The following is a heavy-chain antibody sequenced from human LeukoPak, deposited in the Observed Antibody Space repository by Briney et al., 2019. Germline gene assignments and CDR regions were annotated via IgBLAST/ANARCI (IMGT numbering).Heavy chain of an antibody. Sequence: SGTLSLTCAVSGGSISSSNWWSWVRQPPGKGLEWIGEIYHSGSANYNPSLKSRVTISVDKSKNQFSLKLSSVTAADTAVYYCASVNDYGDPLPRYMDVWGKGTAVTVSS. CDR1: GGSISSSNW. CDR3: ASVNDYGDPLPRYMDV. CDR2: IYHSGSA. V-gene: IGHV4-4*02. J-gene: IGHJ6*03. D-gene: IGHD4-17*01.